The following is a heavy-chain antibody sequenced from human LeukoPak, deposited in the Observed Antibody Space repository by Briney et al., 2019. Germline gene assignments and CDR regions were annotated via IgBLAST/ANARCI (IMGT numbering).Heavy chain of an antibody. J-gene: IGHJ4*02. CDR1: GFTFSSYS. CDR3: AKAPGIAVAGTYSDY. CDR2: ISSSSSTI. D-gene: IGHD6-19*01. V-gene: IGHV3-48*04. Sequence: GGSLRLSCAASGFTFSSYSMNWVRQAPGKGLEWVSYISSSSSTIYYADSVKGRFTISRDNAKNSLYLQMNSLRAEDTAVYYCAKAPGIAVAGTYSDYWGQGALVTVSS.